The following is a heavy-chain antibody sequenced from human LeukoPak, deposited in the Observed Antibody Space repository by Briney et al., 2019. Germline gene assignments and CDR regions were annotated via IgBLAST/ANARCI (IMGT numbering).Heavy chain of an antibody. D-gene: IGHD2-2*01. J-gene: IGHJ4*02. Sequence: GGSLRLSCAASGFTFSSYWMSWVRQAPGKGLEWVSVIYSGGSTYYADSVKGRFTISRDNSKNTLYLQMNSLRAEDTAVYYCARGEYQLPQGNWGQGTLVTVSS. CDR2: IYSGGST. V-gene: IGHV3-66*02. CDR3: ARGEYQLPQGN. CDR1: GFTFSSYW.